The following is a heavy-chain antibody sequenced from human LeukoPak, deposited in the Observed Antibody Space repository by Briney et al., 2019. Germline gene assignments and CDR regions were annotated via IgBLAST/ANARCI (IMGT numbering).Heavy chain of an antibody. Sequence: SETLSLTCAVYGGSFSGYYWSWIRQPPGKGLEWIGEINHSGSTNYNPSLKSRVTISVDTSKNQFSLKLSSVTAADTAVYYCARGGIAAAEGGYYFDYWGQGTLVTVSS. D-gene: IGHD6-13*01. CDR1: GGSFSGYY. J-gene: IGHJ4*02. V-gene: IGHV4-34*01. CDR3: ARGGIAAAEGGYYFDY. CDR2: INHSGST.